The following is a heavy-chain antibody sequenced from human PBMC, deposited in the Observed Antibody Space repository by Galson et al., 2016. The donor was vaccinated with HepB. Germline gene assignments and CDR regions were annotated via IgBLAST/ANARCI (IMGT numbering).Heavy chain of an antibody. Sequence: SLRLSCAASGFTFDDYAMHWVRQAPGKGLEWVSGTSWNSGSRGYADSVKGRFTISRDNDKNSLHLQMNILRAEDTALNYCARGRGSNWRDAFDIWGQGTMVTVSS. CDR3: ARGRGSNWRDAFDI. J-gene: IGHJ3*02. D-gene: IGHD6-13*01. CDR1: GFTFDDYA. CDR2: TSWNSGSR. V-gene: IGHV3-9*01.